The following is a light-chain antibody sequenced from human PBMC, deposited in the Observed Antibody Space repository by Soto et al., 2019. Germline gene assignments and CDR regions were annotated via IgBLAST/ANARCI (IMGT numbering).Light chain of an antibody. Sequence: EIVMTQSPATLSVSPGERATLSCRASQSISSNVAWYQQKPVQAPRHLIYGSSTRAPGIPVRFSGSGSGTEFTLTISSLQSEAFAVYYCQQESNWPLWTFGQGTKVEIK. CDR3: QQESNWPLWT. CDR2: GSS. J-gene: IGKJ1*01. V-gene: IGKV3-15*01. CDR1: QSISSN.